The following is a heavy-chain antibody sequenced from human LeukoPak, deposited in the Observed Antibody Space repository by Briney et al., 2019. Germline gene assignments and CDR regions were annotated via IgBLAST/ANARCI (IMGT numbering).Heavy chain of an antibody. D-gene: IGHD3/OR15-3a*01. J-gene: IGHJ4*02. Sequence: LSLTCTVSGGSVNSGSYYWTWIRQPPGKGLEWISYIGKSGTDINYAESVKGRFTVSRDNAKNSLFLQMDSLRADDTAVYYCATTARVGQNWGQGTLVTVSS. CDR1: GGSVNSGSYY. CDR3: ATTARVGQN. V-gene: IGHV3-11*01. CDR2: IGKSGTDI.